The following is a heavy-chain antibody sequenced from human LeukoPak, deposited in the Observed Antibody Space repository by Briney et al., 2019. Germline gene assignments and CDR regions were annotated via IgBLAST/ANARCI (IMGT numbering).Heavy chain of an antibody. V-gene: IGHV4-34*01. CDR3: ARAGDGYDLDY. D-gene: IGHD5-24*01. Sequence: SETLSLTCAVYGGSFSGYYWSWIRQPPGKGLEWIGEINHRGSTNYNPSLKSRVTISVDTSKNQFSLQLNSVTPEDTAVYYCARAGDGYDLDYWGQGTLVTVSS. J-gene: IGHJ4*02. CDR1: GGSFSGYY. CDR2: INHRGST.